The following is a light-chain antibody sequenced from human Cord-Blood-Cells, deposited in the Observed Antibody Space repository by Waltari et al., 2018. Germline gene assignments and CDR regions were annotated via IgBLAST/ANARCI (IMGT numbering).Light chain of an antibody. CDR3: AAWDDSLNGWV. Sequence: QSVLTQPPSAPGTPGPRATISSSGSSSHLGSTSVNWYQQLPGTAPTLLIYSNNQRPSGVPDRFSGSKSGTSASLAISGLQSEDEADYYCAAWDDSLNGWVFGGGTKLTVL. CDR2: SNN. CDR1: SSHLGSTS. V-gene: IGLV1-44*01. J-gene: IGLJ3*02.